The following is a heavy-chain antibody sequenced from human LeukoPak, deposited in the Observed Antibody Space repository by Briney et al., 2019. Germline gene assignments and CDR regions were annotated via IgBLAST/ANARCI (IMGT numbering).Heavy chain of an antibody. V-gene: IGHV4-34*01. J-gene: IGHJ4*02. Sequence: PSETLSLICAVYGGSFSAYYWSWIRQPPGKGLEWIGEINHSGSTNYNPSLKSRVTISVDTSKNQFSLKLSSVTAADTAVYYCARLTCSGGSCYFVFDYWGQGTLVTVSS. CDR3: ARLTCSGGSCYFVFDY. CDR2: INHSGST. D-gene: IGHD2-15*01. CDR1: GGSFSAYY.